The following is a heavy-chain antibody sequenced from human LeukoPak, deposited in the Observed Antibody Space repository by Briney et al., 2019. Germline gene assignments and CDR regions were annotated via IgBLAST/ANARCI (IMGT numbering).Heavy chain of an antibody. CDR2: ISSSGGTI. D-gene: IGHD1-14*01. CDR3: ARDHSEPGVFFDL. CDR1: GFTFSSYE. V-gene: IGHV3-48*03. J-gene: IGHJ4*02. Sequence: GGSLRLSCAASGFTFSSYEMNWVRQAPGKGLEWVSYISSSGGTIYYADSVKGRFTISRDNAKNSLYLQMNSLRVEDTAVYYCARDHSEPGVFFDLWGRGSLVTVSS.